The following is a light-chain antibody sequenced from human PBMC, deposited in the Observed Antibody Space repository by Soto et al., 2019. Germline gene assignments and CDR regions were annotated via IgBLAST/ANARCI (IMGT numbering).Light chain of an antibody. V-gene: IGLV2-14*03. Sequence: QSVLTQPASVSVSPGQWITISCTGARSDDGGYNYVSWYQQHPGKAPKLMIYEVTNRPSGVSNRFSGSKSGNPASLTISGLQAEDEADYYCSSYTSSSSLGVFGTGTKVTVL. CDR1: RSDDGGYNY. CDR3: SSYTSSSSLGV. J-gene: IGLJ1*01. CDR2: EVT.